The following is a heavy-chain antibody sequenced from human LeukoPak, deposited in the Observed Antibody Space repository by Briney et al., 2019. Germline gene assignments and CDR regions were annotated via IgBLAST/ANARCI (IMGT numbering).Heavy chain of an antibody. CDR3: ARESSGSYYDY. CDR1: GFTFSSYG. V-gene: IGHV3-33*01. CDR2: IWYDGSNK. Sequence: GGSLRLSCAASGFTFSSYGMHWVRQAPGKGLEWVAVIWYDGSNKYYADSVKGRFTISRDNSKSTLYLQMNSLRAEDTAVYYCARESSGSYYDYWGQGTLVTVSS. D-gene: IGHD1-26*01. J-gene: IGHJ4*02.